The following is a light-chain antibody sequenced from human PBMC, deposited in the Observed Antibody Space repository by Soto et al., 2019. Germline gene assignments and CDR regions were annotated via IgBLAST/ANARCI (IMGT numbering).Light chain of an antibody. J-gene: IGLJ2*01. CDR2: EGS. V-gene: IGLV2-23*01. CDR3: CSYVGSSTHVV. Sequence: QSALTQPASVSGSPGQSITISCTGTSSDVGSYNLVSWYQQHPGKAPKLMIYEGSKRPSGVSNRFSGSKSGNTASLTSAGLQAEDEADYYCCSYVGSSTHVVFGGGTKLTVL. CDR1: SSDVGSYNL.